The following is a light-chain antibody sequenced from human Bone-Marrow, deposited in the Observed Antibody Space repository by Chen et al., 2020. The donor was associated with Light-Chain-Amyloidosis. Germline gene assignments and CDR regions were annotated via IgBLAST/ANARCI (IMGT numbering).Light chain of an antibody. Sequence: QSALTQPASVSGSPGHSIPISFPGTSSDVGGYNYISWYQQHPGTAPKLVIFDVSYRPSGISNRFSGSKSGNTASLTISGLQAEDEADYYCSSYTRSSTWLFGGGTRLTVL. CDR2: DVS. J-gene: IGLJ3*02. V-gene: IGLV2-14*03. CDR1: SSDVGGYNY. CDR3: SSYTRSSTWL.